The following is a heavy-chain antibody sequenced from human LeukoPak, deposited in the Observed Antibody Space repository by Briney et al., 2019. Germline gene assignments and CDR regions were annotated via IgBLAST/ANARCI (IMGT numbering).Heavy chain of an antibody. CDR2: INPSGGTT. CDR3: ARDALSYDYSWGSYGHLGIDP. CDR1: GYTFTRYC. V-gene: IGHV1-46*01. J-gene: IGHJ5*02. D-gene: IGHD3-16*01. Sequence: ASVKVSCKASGYTFTRYCMHWVLQAPGQGLEWMGIINPSGGTTDYAQKFHGRITVTRDTSTSTVYMELTSLTSEDTAVYYCARDALSYDYSWGSYGHLGIDPWGQGTLVTVSS.